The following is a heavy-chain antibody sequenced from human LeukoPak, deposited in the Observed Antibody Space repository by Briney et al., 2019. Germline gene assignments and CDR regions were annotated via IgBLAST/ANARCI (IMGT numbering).Heavy chain of an antibody. D-gene: IGHD2-2*01. V-gene: IGHV3-30*02. CDR3: AKIRSNLGYCSSTSCRGDAFDI. CDR2: IRYDGSNK. CDR1: GFTFSSYG. Sequence: GGSLRLSCAASGFTFSSYGMHWVRQAPGKGLEWVAFIRYDGSNKYYADSVKGRFTISRDNSKNTPYLQMNSLRAEDTAVYYCAKIRSNLGYCSSTSCRGDAFDIWGQGTMVTVSS. J-gene: IGHJ3*02.